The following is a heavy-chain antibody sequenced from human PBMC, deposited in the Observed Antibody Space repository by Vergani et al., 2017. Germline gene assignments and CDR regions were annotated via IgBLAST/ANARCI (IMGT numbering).Heavy chain of an antibody. V-gene: IGHV3-15*01. J-gene: IGHJ4*02. CDR1: GFTFSNAW. CDR2: IKSKTDGGTT. D-gene: IGHD6-19*01. Sequence: EVQLVESGGGLVKPGGSLRLSCAASGFTFSNAWMSWVRQAPGKGLEWVGRIKSKTDGGTTDYAAPVKGRFTISRDDSKNTLYLQMNSLRAEDTAVYYCAKGLGQQWLVEGYWGQGTLVTVSS. CDR3: AKGLGQQWLVEGY.